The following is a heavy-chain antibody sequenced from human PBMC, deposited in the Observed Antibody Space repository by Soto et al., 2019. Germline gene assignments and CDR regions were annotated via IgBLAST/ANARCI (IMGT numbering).Heavy chain of an antibody. V-gene: IGHV3-23*01. CDR1: GFTFSSYA. J-gene: IGHJ4*02. CDR3: AKVSVVVVAATRGYFDY. D-gene: IGHD2-15*01. CDR2: ISGSGGST. Sequence: GGSLRLSCAASGFTFSSYAMSWVRQAPGKGLEWVSAISGSGGSTYYADSVKGRFTISRDNSKNTLYLQMNSLRAEDTAVYYCAKVSVVVVAATRGYFDYWRQGTLVTVPS.